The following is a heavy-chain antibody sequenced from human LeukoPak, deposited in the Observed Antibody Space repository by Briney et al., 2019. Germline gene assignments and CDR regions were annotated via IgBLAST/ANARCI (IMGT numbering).Heavy chain of an antibody. CDR2: IIPIFGTA. CDR1: GGTFSGYA. Sequence: GASVKVSCKASGGTFSGYAISWVRQAPGQGLEWMGGIIPIFGTANYAQKFQGRVTITADKSTSTAYMELSSLRSEDTAVYYCAKDLSYDSSGYNDYWGQGTLVTVSS. V-gene: IGHV1-69*06. CDR3: AKDLSYDSSGYNDY. D-gene: IGHD3-22*01. J-gene: IGHJ4*02.